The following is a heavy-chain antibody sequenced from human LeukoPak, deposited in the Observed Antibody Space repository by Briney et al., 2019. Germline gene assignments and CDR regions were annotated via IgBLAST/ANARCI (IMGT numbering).Heavy chain of an antibody. D-gene: IGHD2-2*01. CDR2: LYYTGST. CDR1: GDSISTYY. Sequence: PSETLSLTCTVSGDSISTYYWSWIRQPPGKGLEWIGYLYYTGSTNYNTSLKSRVTISVDRSKKQFSLKVSSVTAADTAVYYCAGGPTSSFDYWGQGTLVTVSS. J-gene: IGHJ4*02. V-gene: IGHV4-59*08. CDR3: AGGPTSSFDY.